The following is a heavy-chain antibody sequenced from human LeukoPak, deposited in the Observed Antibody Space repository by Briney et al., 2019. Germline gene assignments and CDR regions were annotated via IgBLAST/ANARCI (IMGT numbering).Heavy chain of an antibody. Sequence: GSLRLSCAASGFTFSTYSMNWVRQAPGKGLEWGSYICSSGSIIYYTDSVTGRFTISRDNAKNSLSLQMNSLRDEDTPVYYCARDLEMATIANWFDPWGQGTLVTVPS. V-gene: IGHV3-48*02. CDR3: ARDLEMATIANWFDP. CDR2: ICSSGSII. D-gene: IGHD5-24*01. J-gene: IGHJ5*02. CDR1: GFTFSTYS.